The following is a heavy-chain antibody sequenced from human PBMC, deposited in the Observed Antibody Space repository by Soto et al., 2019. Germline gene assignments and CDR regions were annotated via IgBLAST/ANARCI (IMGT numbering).Heavy chain of an antibody. CDR3: ARGDATKIVVTTYYAMGV. CDR1: GGSLSNFG. D-gene: IGHD3-22*01. Sequence: QVQLVQSGAEVKKPGSSVKVSCTASGGSLSNFGISWVRQAPGQGLEWMGAIIPVFGTPNYAQKFQDRVTINADESTTTVYMEVRSLTSEDTAVYDWARGDATKIVVTTYYAMGVWGQGTTVTVSS. CDR2: IIPVFGTP. J-gene: IGHJ6*02. V-gene: IGHV1-69*12.